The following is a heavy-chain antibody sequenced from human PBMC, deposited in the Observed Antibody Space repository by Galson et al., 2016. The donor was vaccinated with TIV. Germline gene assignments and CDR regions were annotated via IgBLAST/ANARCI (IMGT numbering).Heavy chain of an antibody. CDR1: GFTFTAYT. D-gene: IGHD1-14*01. CDR2: ISSSNSFI. CDR3: ARTTLGGTWDAHFDF. Sequence: SLRLSCAASGFTFTAYTMNWVRQAPGKGLEWVASISSSNSFIYYEDSVKGRFTVSRDNAKKSVDLQMVCLRAEDTAVYYCARTTLGGTWDAHFDFWGLGIQVTVSS. J-gene: IGHJ4*02. V-gene: IGHV3-21*01.